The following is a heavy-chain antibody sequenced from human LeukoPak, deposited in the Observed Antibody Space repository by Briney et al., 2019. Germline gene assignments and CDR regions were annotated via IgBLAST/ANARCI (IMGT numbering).Heavy chain of an antibody. D-gene: IGHD2-15*01. J-gene: IGHJ4*02. Sequence: PGGSLRLSCAASGFTLSSYAMSWVRQGPGKGLEWVSAISVSGNTYHADSVKGRFTISRDSSKNTLYLQMNSLRAEDTAVYYCAKGVGYCSGGSCQQFDYWGQGTLVTVSS. V-gene: IGHV3-23*01. CDR1: GFTLSSYA. CDR2: ISVSGNT. CDR3: AKGVGYCSGGSCQQFDY.